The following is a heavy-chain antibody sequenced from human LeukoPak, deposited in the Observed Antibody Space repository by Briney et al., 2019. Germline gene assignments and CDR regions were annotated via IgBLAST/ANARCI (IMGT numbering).Heavy chain of an antibody. CDR2: INPNSGGT. V-gene: IGHV1-2*02. Sequence: ASVKVSCKASGYTFTGYYMHWVRQAPGQGLEWMGWINPNSGGTNYAQKFQGRVTMTRDTSISTAYMELSRLRSDDTAVYYCARVGVYYDSSGYLLAFDYWGQGTLVTVSS. J-gene: IGHJ4*02. CDR3: ARVGVYYDSSGYLLAFDY. D-gene: IGHD3-22*01. CDR1: GYTFTGYY.